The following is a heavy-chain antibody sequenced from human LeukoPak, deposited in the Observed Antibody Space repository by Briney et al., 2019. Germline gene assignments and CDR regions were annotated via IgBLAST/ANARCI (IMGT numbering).Heavy chain of an antibody. D-gene: IGHD4-17*01. Sequence: SETLSLTCTVSGGSIGSSIYYWGWIRQPPGKGLEWIGNIYYSGSTYYNPSLKSRVTISVDTSKNQFSLKLSSVTAADTAVYYCARQKPDTTVTMWDPKNLDYWGQGTLVTVSS. CDR2: IYYSGST. CDR1: GGSIGSSIYY. J-gene: IGHJ4*02. CDR3: ARQKPDTTVTMWDPKNLDY. V-gene: IGHV4-39*01.